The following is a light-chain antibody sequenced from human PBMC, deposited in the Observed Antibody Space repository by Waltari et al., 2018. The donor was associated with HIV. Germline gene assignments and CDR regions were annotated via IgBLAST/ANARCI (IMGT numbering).Light chain of an antibody. J-gene: IGLJ2*01. Sequence: SYVLTQPPSLSVAPGKTARITCGGNDIESKSVNWYQQKPGQAPGLVIYYDRDRPSGIPDRFSGSNSGNTATLTISRVEAGDEADYYCKVWDNNSDHHVVLGGGTKLTV. CDR2: YDR. CDR1: DIESKS. V-gene: IGLV3-21*04. CDR3: KVWDNNSDHHVV.